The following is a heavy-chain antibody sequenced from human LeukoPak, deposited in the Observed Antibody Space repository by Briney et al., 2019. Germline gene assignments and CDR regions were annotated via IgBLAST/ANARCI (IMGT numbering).Heavy chain of an antibody. J-gene: IGHJ3*02. V-gene: IGHV3-30*03. Sequence: PGGSLRLSCTASGFTFSSYGMHWVRQAPGKGLEWVAVKSYDGSNKYYADSVKGRFTISRDNAKNTLYLQMNSLRAEDTAVYYCARELPRIGGQTDASDIWGQGAMVTVS. CDR1: GFTFSSYG. CDR2: KSYDGSNK. CDR3: ARELPRIGGQTDASDI. D-gene: IGHD3-16*01.